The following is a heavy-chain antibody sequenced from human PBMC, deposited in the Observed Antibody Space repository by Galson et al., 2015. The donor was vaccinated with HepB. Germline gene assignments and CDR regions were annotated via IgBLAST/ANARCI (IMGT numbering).Heavy chain of an antibody. J-gene: IGHJ6*02. CDR2: IIPILGIA. CDR3: ARARPYYYGSGSYDYYYYGMDV. Sequence: SVKVSCKASGGTFSSYTISWVRQAPGQGLEWMGRIIPILGIANYAQKFQGRVTITADKSTSTAYMELSSLRSEDTAVYYCARARPYYYGSGSYDYYYYGMDVWGQGTTVTVSS. D-gene: IGHD3-10*01. V-gene: IGHV1-69*02. CDR1: GGTFSSYT.